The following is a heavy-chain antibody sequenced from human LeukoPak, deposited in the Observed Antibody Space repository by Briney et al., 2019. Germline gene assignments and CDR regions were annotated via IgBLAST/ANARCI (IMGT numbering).Heavy chain of an antibody. Sequence: GGSLRLSCAASGFTFSSYSMNWVRQAPGKGLEWVSSINSSSSYIYYADSVKGRFTISRDNAKNSLYLQMNSLRAEDTAVYYCARDPLAYDSSGYPPFVDYWGQGTLVTVSS. D-gene: IGHD3-22*01. CDR1: GFTFSSYS. CDR3: ARDPLAYDSSGYPPFVDY. CDR2: INSSSSYI. V-gene: IGHV3-21*01. J-gene: IGHJ4*02.